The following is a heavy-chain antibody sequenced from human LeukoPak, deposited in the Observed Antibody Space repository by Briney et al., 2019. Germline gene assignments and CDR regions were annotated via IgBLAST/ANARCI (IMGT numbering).Heavy chain of an antibody. CDR2: INAGNGNT. CDR1: GYTFTSYA. CDR3: ASSHDMTTWLDV. D-gene: IGHD4-11*01. Sequence: ASVTVSCKASGYTFTSYAMHWVRQAPGQRLEWMGWINAGNGNTKYSQKFQGRVTITRDTSASTAYMELSSLRSEDTAVYYCASSHDMTTWLDVWGQGTTVTVSS. V-gene: IGHV1-3*01. J-gene: IGHJ6*02.